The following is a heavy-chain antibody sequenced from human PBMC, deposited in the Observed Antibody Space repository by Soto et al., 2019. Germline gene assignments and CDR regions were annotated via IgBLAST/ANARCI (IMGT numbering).Heavy chain of an antibody. CDR3: ARGCSGHGYDGMDF. Sequence: QVQLVQSGAAVKKPGASVNVSCKASGYIFTDLYIHWVRQVTGQGLEGMGWINPDSGVTNLAQKFQGRVTRTRETSFPTSYMDLSRLTSDDTAIYYCARGCSGHGYDGMDFWGQGTTVTVSS. D-gene: IGHD2-15*01. CDR1: GYIFTDLY. CDR2: INPDSGVT. V-gene: IGHV1-2*02. J-gene: IGHJ6*02.